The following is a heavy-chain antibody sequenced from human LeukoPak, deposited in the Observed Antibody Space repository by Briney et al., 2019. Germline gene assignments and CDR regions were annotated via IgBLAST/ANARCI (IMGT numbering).Heavy chain of an antibody. CDR3: ARNNGMDV. CDR2: VNRDGSET. V-gene: IGHV3-7*03. J-gene: IGHJ6*02. CDR1: GXALSSHW. Sequence: LRLSXAASGXALSSHWMTWVRQVPGRGPEWVANVNRDGSETYYLDSVKVRFTISKDNAKNSLYLQMNSLRAEDTALYHCARNNGMDVWGQGTTVIVSS.